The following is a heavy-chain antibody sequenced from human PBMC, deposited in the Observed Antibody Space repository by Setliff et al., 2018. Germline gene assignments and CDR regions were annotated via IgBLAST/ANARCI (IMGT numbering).Heavy chain of an antibody. V-gene: IGHV4-59*01. J-gene: IGHJ4*02. D-gene: IGHD6-13*01. Sequence: PSETLSLTCTVSGGSISNYYWSWIRQSPGKGLEWIGFIYYNGRSDHNPSFQSRVTMSVDRSKNQFSLNLRAMTAADTAVYYCAREGGGSSWTPDSWGRGTLVTVSS. CDR3: AREGGGSSWTPDS. CDR1: GGSISNYY. CDR2: IYYNGRS.